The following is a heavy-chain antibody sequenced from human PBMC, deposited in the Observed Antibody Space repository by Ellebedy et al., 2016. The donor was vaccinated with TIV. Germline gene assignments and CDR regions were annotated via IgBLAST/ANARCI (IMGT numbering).Heavy chain of an antibody. CDR1: GLSFTDAW. V-gene: IGHV3-15*07. Sequence: PGGSLRLSCGVSGLSFTDAWMNWVRQAPGKGLEWVGHISSNRAGGTVDLAAPVKDRFSIFRDDSKNTLYLQMNSLKTEDTAVYYCTTNPGDWGDFWGPGTLVTVSS. D-gene: IGHD2-21*02. CDR2: ISSNRAGGTV. J-gene: IGHJ4*02. CDR3: TTNPGDWGDF.